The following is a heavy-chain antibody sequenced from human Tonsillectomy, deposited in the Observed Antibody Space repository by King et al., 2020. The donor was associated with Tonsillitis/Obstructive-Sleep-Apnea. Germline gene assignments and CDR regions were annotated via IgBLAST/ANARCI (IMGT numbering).Heavy chain of an antibody. Sequence: EVQLVESGGGLVKPGGSLRLSCAASGFTFSSYSMNWVRQAPGKGLEWVSSISSRSSFIYYADTVKGRFTISRDNAQNSLYLQMNSLRAEDTAVYYCARDRRGAFDIWGQGTMVTVSS. V-gene: IGHV3-21*01. CDR1: GFTFSSYS. CDR2: ISSRSSFI. D-gene: IGHD3-16*01. J-gene: IGHJ3*02. CDR3: ARDRRGAFDI.